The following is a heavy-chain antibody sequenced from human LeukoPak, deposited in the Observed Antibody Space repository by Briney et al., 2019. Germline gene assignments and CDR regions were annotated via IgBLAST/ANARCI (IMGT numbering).Heavy chain of an antibody. V-gene: IGHV4-39*01. CDR3: ARRPSRLGFDY. Sequence: NPSETLSLTCTVSGGSISSDSYFWGWIRQPPGKGLEWIGSIYYSGTTYYSPTLKSRVTISVDTSKNQFSLKLSSVTAADTAVYYCARRPSRLGFDYWGQGTLVTVSS. J-gene: IGHJ4*02. CDR1: GGSISSDSYF. D-gene: IGHD7-27*01. CDR2: IYYSGTT.